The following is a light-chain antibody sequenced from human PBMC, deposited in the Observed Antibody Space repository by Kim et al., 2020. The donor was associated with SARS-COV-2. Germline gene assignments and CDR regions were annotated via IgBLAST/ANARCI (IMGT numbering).Light chain of an antibody. CDR1: QSISNY. J-gene: IGKJ1*01. CDR2: AAS. V-gene: IGKV1-39*01. Sequence: ASVGDRVTITCRASQSISNYLNWYQHKPGKAPNLLIYAASSLQSGVPSRFSGSGSGTDFTFTITSLQPEDFATYYCQQTYNAPWTFGQGTKVDIK. CDR3: QQTYNAPWT.